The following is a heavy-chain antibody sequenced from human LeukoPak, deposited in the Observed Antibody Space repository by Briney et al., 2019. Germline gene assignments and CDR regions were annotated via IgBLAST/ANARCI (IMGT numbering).Heavy chain of an antibody. V-gene: IGHV4-34*01. Sequence: SETLSLTCAVYGGSFSGYYWSWIRQPPGKGLEWIGEINHSGSTNYNPSLKSRVTISVDTSKNQFSLKLSSVTAADTAVYYCARVKSLGFGEFLYGMDVWGKGTTVTVSS. J-gene: IGHJ6*04. CDR1: GGSFSGYY. D-gene: IGHD3-10*01. CDR3: ARVKSLGFGEFLYGMDV. CDR2: INHSGST.